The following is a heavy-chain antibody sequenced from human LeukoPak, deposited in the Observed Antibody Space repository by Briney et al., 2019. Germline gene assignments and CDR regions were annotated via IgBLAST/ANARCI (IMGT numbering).Heavy chain of an antibody. CDR1: GYTFTDYY. V-gene: IGHV1-2*02. D-gene: IGHD3-3*01. J-gene: IGHJ4*02. CDR2: INPHSGGT. Sequence: ASVKVSCKTSGYTFTDYYIHWVRQAPGQGLEWMGWINPHSGGTNYVQKFQGRVILTRDTSISTAYMELSRLRSDDTAVYYCARDRDFWSGYFFDYWGQGTLVTVSS. CDR3: ARDRDFWSGYFFDY.